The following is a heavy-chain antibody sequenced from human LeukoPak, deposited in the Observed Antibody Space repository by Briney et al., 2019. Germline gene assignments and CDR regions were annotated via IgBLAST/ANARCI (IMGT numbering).Heavy chain of an antibody. CDR2: ISYDGSNK. Sequence: GGSLRLSCAASGFTFSSYGIHWVRQAPGKGLEWVTFISYDGSNKYHADSVKGRFTISRDNSKNTVYLQMNSLRAEDTAVYYCAKDLAAAGTENWFDPWGQGTLVTVSS. CDR1: GFTFSSYG. J-gene: IGHJ5*02. D-gene: IGHD6-13*01. V-gene: IGHV3-30*02. CDR3: AKDLAAAGTENWFDP.